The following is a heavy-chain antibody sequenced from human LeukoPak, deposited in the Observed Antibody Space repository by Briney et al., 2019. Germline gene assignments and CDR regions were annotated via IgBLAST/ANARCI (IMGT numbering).Heavy chain of an antibody. CDR2: ISGSGGST. CDR1: GFTFSSYA. D-gene: IGHD2-2*01. J-gene: IGHJ3*02. CDR3: AKDTAYQLPPDAFDI. V-gene: IGHV3-23*01. Sequence: PGGSLRLSCAASGFTFSSYAMSWVRQAPGKGLGWVSAISGSGGSTYYADSVKGRFTISRDNSKNALYLQMNSLRAEDTAVYYCAKDTAYQLPPDAFDIWGQGTMVTVSS.